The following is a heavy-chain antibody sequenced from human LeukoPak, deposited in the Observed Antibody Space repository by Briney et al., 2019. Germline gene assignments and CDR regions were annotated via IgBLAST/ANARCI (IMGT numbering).Heavy chain of an antibody. D-gene: IGHD3-10*01. J-gene: IGHJ4*02. CDR1: GGSISSYY. CDR2: IYYSGST. V-gene: IGHV4-59*01. CDR3: ASGEGGEFFYY. Sequence: SETLSLTCTVSGGSISSYYWSWLRQPPGKGLEWIGYIYYSGSTNYNPSLKSRVTISVDTSKNQFSLKLSSVTAADTAVYYCASGEGGEFFYYGGQGTLVTVSS.